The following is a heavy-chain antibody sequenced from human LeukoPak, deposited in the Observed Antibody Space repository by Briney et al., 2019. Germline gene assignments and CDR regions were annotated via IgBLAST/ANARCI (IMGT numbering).Heavy chain of an antibody. V-gene: IGHV1-69*13. J-gene: IGHJ4*02. Sequence: ASVKVSCKASRGTFSSYAISWVRQAPGQGLEWMGGIIPIFGTANYAQKFQGRVTITADESTSTAYMELSSLRSEDTAVYYCARGVVVPAAMVGAGFFDYWGQGTLVTVSS. CDR3: ARGVVVPAAMVGAGFFDY. CDR2: IIPIFGTA. CDR1: RGTFSSYA. D-gene: IGHD2-2*01.